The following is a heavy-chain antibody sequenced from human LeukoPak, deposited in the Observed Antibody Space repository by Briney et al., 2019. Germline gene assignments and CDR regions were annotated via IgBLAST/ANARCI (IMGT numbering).Heavy chain of an antibody. CDR2: IFYSGST. V-gene: IGHV4-30-4*01. CDR3: ARGYYDVLTNYPKNFDQ. CDR1: GGSIISADHY. J-gene: IGHJ4*02. Sequence: PSETLSLTCTVSGGSIISADHYWSWIRQPPGKGLEWIGYIFYSGSTYYNPSLKSRLTISVDTSKNQFSLKLSSVTAADTAVYYCARGYYDVLTNYPKNFDQWGQGTLVTASS. D-gene: IGHD3-9*01.